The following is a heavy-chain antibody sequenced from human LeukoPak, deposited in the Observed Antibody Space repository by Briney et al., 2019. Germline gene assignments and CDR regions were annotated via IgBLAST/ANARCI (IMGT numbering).Heavy chain of an antibody. J-gene: IGHJ4*02. CDR1: GFTFSSYA. D-gene: IGHD5-24*01. Sequence: GRSLRLSCAASGFTFSSYAMSWVRQAPGKGLEWVSAISGSGGSTYYADSVKGRFTISRDNSKNTLYLQMNSLRAEDTAVYYCAKDRRDGYNGRTPFDYWGQGTLVTVSS. V-gene: IGHV3-23*01. CDR2: ISGSGGST. CDR3: AKDRRDGYNGRTPFDY.